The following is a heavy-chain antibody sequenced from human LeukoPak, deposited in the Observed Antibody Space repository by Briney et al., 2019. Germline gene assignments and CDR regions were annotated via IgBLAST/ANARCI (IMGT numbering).Heavy chain of an antibody. J-gene: IGHJ3*02. CDR1: GGTFSSYA. V-gene: IGHV1-69*04. CDR2: IIPILGIA. CDR3: ARTVTTVGAFDI. D-gene: IGHD4-17*01. Sequence: ASVKVSCKASGGTFSSYAISWVRQAPGQGLEWMGRIIPILGIANYAQKFQGRVTITADKSTSTAYMELSSLRSEDTAVYYRARTVTTVGAFDIWGQGTMVTVSS.